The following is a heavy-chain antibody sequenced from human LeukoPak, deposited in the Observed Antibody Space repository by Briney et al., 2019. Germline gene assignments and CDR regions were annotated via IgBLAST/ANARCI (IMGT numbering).Heavy chain of an antibody. V-gene: IGHV4-34*01. CDR3: ARVGRDYDSSGYYYYYYYYMDV. D-gene: IGHD3-22*01. CDR1: GGSFSGYY. CDR2: INHSGST. J-gene: IGHJ6*03. Sequence: SETLSLTCAVYGGSFSGYYWSWIRQPPGKGLEWIGEINHSGSTNYNPSLKSRVTISVDTPKNQFSLKLSSVTAADTAVYYCARVGRDYDSSGYYYYYYYYMDVWGKGTTVTVSS.